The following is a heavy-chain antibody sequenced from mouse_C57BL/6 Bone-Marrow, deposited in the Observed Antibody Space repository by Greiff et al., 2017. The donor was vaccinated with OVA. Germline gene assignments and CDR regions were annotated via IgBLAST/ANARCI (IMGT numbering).Heavy chain of an antibody. V-gene: IGHV5-4*03. CDR1: GFTFSSYA. CDR2: ISDGGSYT. Sequence: EVKVVESGGGLVKPGGSLKLSCAASGFTFSSYAMSWVRQTPEKRLEWVATISDGGSYTYYPDNVKGRFTISRDNAKNNLYLQMSHLKSKDTAMYYCARLPHYFDYWGQGTTLTVSS. J-gene: IGHJ2*01. D-gene: IGHD1-1*01. CDR3: ARLPHYFDY.